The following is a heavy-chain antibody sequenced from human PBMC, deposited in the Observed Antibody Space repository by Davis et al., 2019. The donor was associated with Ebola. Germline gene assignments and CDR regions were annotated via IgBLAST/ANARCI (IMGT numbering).Heavy chain of an antibody. CDR1: GGSISSYY. D-gene: IGHD4-17*01. CDR3: ARGFGGDYNERVPYYYYGMDV. Sequence: PSETLSLTCTVSGGSISSYYWSWIRQPPGKGLEWIGEINHSGSTNYNPSLKSRVTISVDTSKNQFSLKLSSVTAADTAVYYCARGFGGDYNERVPYYYYGMDVWGQGTTVTVSS. V-gene: IGHV4-34*01. J-gene: IGHJ6*02. CDR2: INHSGST.